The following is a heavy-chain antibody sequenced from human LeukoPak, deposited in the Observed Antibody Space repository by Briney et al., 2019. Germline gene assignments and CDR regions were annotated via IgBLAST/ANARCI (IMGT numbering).Heavy chain of an antibody. J-gene: IGHJ4*02. Sequence: GGSLRLSCAASGFTFSSYAMSWVRQAPGKGLEWVSAISGSGGSTYYADSVKGRFTISRDNSKNTLYLRMNSLRAEDTAVYYCAKDIVVVVAAPPDYWGQGTLVTVSS. CDR1: GFTFSSYA. V-gene: IGHV3-23*01. CDR3: AKDIVVVVAAPPDY. D-gene: IGHD2-15*01. CDR2: ISGSGGST.